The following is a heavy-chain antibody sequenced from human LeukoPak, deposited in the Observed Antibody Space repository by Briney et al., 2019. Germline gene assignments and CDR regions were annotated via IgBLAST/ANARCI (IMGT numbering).Heavy chain of an antibody. J-gene: IGHJ4*02. CDR3: ARGTYYDFWSGYAQSLYFDY. V-gene: IGHV3-11*04. CDR1: GFTFSDYY. Sequence: PGGSLRLSCAVSGFTFSDYYMSWICQAPGKGLEWVSYISSSGSTIYYADSVKGRFTISRDNAKNSLYLQMNSLRAEDTAIYYCARGTYYDFWSGYAQSLYFDYWGQGTLVTVSS. D-gene: IGHD3-3*01. CDR2: ISSSGSTI.